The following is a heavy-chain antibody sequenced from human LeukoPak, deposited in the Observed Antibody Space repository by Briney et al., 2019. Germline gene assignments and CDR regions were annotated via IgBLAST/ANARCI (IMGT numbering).Heavy chain of an antibody. CDR3: ARDGLSSGWLHDY. V-gene: IGHV3-33*01. D-gene: IGHD6-19*01. Sequence: GGSLRLSCAASGFTFSSYGMHWVRQAPGKGLEWVAVIWYDGTNKYYADSVKGRFTISRDNSKNTLYLQMNSLRVEDTAVYYCARDGLSSGWLHDYWGQGTRVTVSS. CDR2: IWYDGTNK. CDR1: GFTFSSYG. J-gene: IGHJ4*02.